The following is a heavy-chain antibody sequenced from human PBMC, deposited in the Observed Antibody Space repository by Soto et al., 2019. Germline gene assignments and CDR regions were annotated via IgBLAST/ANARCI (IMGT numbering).Heavy chain of an antibody. CDR1: GGSISGYY. V-gene: IGHV4-59*01. J-gene: IGHJ6*02. D-gene: IGHD2-21*02. CDR3: ARDLWGYCGTDCYPLDV. CDR2: MYNTGST. Sequence: QVQLQESGPGLVKPSETLSLTCTVSGGSISGYYWSWIRQPPGKGLESIGYMYNTGSTVYNPSFKSRVTISVDPSKNQFSLKLNSVTAADTAVYYCARDLWGYCGTDCYPLDVWGQGTTVTVSS.